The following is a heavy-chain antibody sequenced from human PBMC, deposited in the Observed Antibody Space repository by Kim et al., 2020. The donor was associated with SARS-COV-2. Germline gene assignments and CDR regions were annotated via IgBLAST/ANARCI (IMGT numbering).Heavy chain of an antibody. J-gene: IGHJ1*01. CDR1: GFTFSSYA. CDR3: ARGGPTVVTPGFQH. D-gene: IGHD4-17*01. Sequence: GGSLRLSCAASGFTFSSYAMHWVRQAPGKGLEWVAVISYDGSNKYYADSVKGRFTISRDNSKNTLYLQMNSLRAEDTAVYYCARGGPTVVTPGFQHWGQGTLVTVSS. CDR2: ISYDGSNK. V-gene: IGHV3-30*04.